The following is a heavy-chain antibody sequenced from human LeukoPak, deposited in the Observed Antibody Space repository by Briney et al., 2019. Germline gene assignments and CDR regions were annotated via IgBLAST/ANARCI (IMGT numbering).Heavy chain of an antibody. CDR1: GGSFSGYY. CDR2: INHSGST. CDR3: ARVAPGIEAPDY. J-gene: IGHJ4*02. V-gene: IGHV4-34*01. D-gene: IGHD6-13*01. Sequence: SETLSLTCAVYGGSFSGYYWSWIRQPPGKGLDWIGEINHSGSTNYNPSLKSRVTISVDTSKNQFSLKLSSVTAADTAVYYCARVAPGIEAPDYWGQGTLVTVSS.